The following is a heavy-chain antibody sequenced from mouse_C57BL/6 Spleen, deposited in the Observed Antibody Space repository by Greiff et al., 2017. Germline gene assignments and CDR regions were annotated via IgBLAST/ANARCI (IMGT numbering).Heavy chain of an antibody. CDR3: ARRLGRPSYYAMDY. J-gene: IGHJ4*01. Sequence: QVQLQQPGAELVKPGASVKMSCKASGYTFTSYWITWVKQRPGQGLEWIGDIYPGSGSTNYNEKFKSKATLTVDTSSSTAYMQLSSLTSEDSAVYYCARRLGRPSYYAMDYWGQGTSVTVSS. V-gene: IGHV1-55*01. CDR1: GYTFTSYW. D-gene: IGHD4-1*01. CDR2: IYPGSGST.